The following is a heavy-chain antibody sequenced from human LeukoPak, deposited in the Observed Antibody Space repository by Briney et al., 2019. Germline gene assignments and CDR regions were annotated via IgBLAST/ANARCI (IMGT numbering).Heavy chain of an antibody. J-gene: IGHJ3*02. CDR1: GFTFITYV. CDR3: ARGRRRDANTFDAFDI. D-gene: IGHD5-24*01. CDR2: IGYDGSNK. V-gene: IGHV3-33*01. Sequence: PGGSLRLSCAAPGFTFITYVMQWVRQAPAKGLEWVAAIGYDGSNKYYADSVKGRFTISRDNSKNTLYLQMNSLRAEDTAVFYCARGRRRDANTFDAFDIWGQGTMVTVSS.